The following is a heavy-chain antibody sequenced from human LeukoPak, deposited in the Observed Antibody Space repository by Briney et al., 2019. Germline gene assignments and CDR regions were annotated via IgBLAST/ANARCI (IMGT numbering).Heavy chain of an antibody. CDR3: ARDEGYAYDFWSGYPERYFDY. D-gene: IGHD3-3*01. CDR2: IKQDGSEK. V-gene: IGHV3-7*01. Sequence: GGSLRLSCAASGFTFSSYWMSWVRQAPGKGLEWVANIKQDGSEKYYVDSVKGRFTISRDNAKNSLYLQMNSLRAEDTAVYYCARDEGYAYDFWSGYPERYFDYWGQGTLVTVSS. CDR1: GFTFSSYW. J-gene: IGHJ4*02.